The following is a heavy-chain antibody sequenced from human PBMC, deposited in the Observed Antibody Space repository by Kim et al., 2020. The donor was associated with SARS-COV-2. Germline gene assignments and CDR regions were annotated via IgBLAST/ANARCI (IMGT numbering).Heavy chain of an antibody. D-gene: IGHD3-3*01. V-gene: IGHV4-34*01. Sequence: SETLSLTCAVYGGSFSGYYWSWIRQPPGKGLEWIGEINHSGSTNYNPSLKSRVTISVDTSKNQFSLKLSSVTAADTAVYYCARGTTIFGVVNFYYYYYMDGWGKGSTVTVSS. CDR3: ARGTTIFGVVNFYYYYYMDG. CDR2: INHSGST. J-gene: IGHJ6*03. CDR1: GGSFSGYY.